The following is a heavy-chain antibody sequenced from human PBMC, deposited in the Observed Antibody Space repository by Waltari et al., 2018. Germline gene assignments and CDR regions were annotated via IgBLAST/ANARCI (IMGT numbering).Heavy chain of an antibody. CDR3: ARGHWGDY. J-gene: IGHJ4*02. CDR1: GFTFSRFF. CDR2: IPNYGKQT. V-gene: IGHV3-23*03. D-gene: IGHD3-16*01. Sequence: EVQLLESGGHLVQPGGSLRLSCAASGFTFSRFFMMWVRQPPGKGLEWVSVIPNYGKQTFYSDSVTGRFTVSRDNSKNMMYLQMNSLRPEDTALYFCARGHWGDYWGQGSLVTVSS.